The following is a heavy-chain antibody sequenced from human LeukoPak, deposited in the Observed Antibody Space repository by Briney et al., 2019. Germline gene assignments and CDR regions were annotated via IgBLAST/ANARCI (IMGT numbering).Heavy chain of an antibody. V-gene: IGHV3-66*04. CDR1: GFTVRSNY. CDR2: IYAGGST. J-gene: IGHJ4*02. CDR3: ARLAPAGNHFDY. D-gene: IGHD1-26*01. Sequence: PGGSLRLSCAASGFTVRSNYMGWVRQAPGKGLEWVSLIYAGGSTYYADSVKGRVTVSRDNSKNTVYLQLNSLRVEDTAVYYCARLAPAGNHFDYWGQGTLVTVSS.